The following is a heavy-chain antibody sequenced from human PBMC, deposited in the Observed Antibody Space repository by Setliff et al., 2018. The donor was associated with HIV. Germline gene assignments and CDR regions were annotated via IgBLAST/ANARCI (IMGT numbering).Heavy chain of an antibody. CDR2: MNPNSGNT. CDR1: GYTFSSYD. D-gene: IGHD3-22*01. J-gene: IGHJ6*03. CDR3: ARARRDSYDRGRRNHYYIDV. Sequence: ASVQVSCKASGYTFSSYDINWVRQATGQGLEWMGWMNPNSGNTGYAQKFQGRVTMTRETSISTAYMELNNLKFEDTAVYYCARARRDSYDRGRRNHYYIDVWGKGTTVTVSS. V-gene: IGHV1-8*02.